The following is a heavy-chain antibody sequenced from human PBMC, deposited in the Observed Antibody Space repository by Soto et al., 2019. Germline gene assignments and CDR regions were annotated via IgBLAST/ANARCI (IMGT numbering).Heavy chain of an antibody. V-gene: IGHV3-74*01. Sequence: EVQLAESGGGLVQPGGSLRLSCAASGFTFSSYWMHWVRQAPGKGLVWVSRINSDGSSTSYADSVKGRFTICRDYANNPLYLQLTSLRAEDTAVYYCATDPTYFYDSSVYYDYWGQGTLVTVSS. CDR1: GFTFSSYW. J-gene: IGHJ4*02. D-gene: IGHD3-22*01. CDR3: ATDPTYFYDSSVYYDY. CDR2: INSDGSST.